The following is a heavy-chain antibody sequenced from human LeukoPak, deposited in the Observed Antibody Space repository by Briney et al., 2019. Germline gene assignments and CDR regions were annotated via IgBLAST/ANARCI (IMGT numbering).Heavy chain of an antibody. D-gene: IGHD1-26*01. J-gene: IGHJ6*03. V-gene: IGHV4-31*03. CDR3: ARVGPDYSGSYYYYMDV. CDR1: GGSISSGGYF. Sequence: SETLSLTCTVSGGSISSGGYFWSWIRQHPGKGLEWIGYIYYSGSTYYNPSLKSRVTISVDTSESQFSLKLSSVTAADTAVYYCARVGPDYSGSYYYYMDVWGKGTTVTVSS. CDR2: IYYSGST.